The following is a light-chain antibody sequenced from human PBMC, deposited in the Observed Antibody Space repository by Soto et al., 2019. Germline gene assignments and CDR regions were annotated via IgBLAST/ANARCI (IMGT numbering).Light chain of an antibody. CDR1: SSDVGGYNY. J-gene: IGLJ1*01. V-gene: IGLV2-8*01. CDR2: EVN. Sequence: QAALTQPPSASGSPGQSVTISCTGTSSDVGGYNYVSWYQQHPGKVPKLMVYEVNKRPSGVPDRFSGSKSGNTASLTVSGLQAEDEADYYCTSYAGGTNVFGPGTKVTVL. CDR3: TSYAGGTNV.